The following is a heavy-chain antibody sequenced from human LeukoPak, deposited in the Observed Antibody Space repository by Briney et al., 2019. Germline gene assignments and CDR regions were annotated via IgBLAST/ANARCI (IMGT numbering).Heavy chain of an antibody. CDR2: IYYSGSA. CDR3: ARGRSWIQLWLRGCYFDY. J-gene: IGHJ4*02. CDR1: GGSISSYS. Sequence: SETLSLTCTVSGGSISSYSWSWMRQPPGKGLEWIGYIYYSGSANYNPSLKSRVTMSVDTSKNQFSLKLTSVTAADTAVYYCARGRSWIQLWLRGCYFDYWGQGTLVTVSS. D-gene: IGHD5-18*01. V-gene: IGHV4-59*01.